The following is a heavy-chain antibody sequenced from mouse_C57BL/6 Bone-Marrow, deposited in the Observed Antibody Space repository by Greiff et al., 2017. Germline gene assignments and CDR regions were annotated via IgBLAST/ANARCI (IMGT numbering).Heavy chain of an antibody. J-gene: IGHJ4*01. Sequence: EVHLVESGGGLVKPGGSLKLSCAASGFTSSSYAMSWVRQTPEKRLEWVATISDGGSYTYYPDNVKGRFTISRDNAKNNLYLQISHLKSEDTAMYYCARDGETAQAFYAMDYWGQGTSVTVSS. CDR2: ISDGGSYT. V-gene: IGHV5-4*01. CDR1: GFTSSSYA. D-gene: IGHD3-2*02. CDR3: ARDGETAQAFYAMDY.